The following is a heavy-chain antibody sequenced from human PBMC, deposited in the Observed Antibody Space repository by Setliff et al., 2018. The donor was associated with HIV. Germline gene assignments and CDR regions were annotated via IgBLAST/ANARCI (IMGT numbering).Heavy chain of an antibody. CDR3: ARRDRSGFYYWYFDL. Sequence: ASVKVSCKASGYTFTDYYVHWVRQAPGQGLEWMGWINPSSGGTNYAQTFQGRVTMTRDTSITTAYLDLTSLSSVTAADTAVYYCARRDRSGFYYWYFDLWGRGTLVTVSS. CDR2: INPSSGGT. CDR1: GYTFTDYY. V-gene: IGHV1-2*02. J-gene: IGHJ2*01. D-gene: IGHD3-22*01.